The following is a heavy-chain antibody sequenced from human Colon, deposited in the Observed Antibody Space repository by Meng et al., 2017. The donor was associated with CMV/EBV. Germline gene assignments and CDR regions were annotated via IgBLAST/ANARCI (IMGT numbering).Heavy chain of an antibody. CDR3: ARGNGDHRFDY. J-gene: IGHJ4*02. D-gene: IGHD2-8*01. CDR1: ATRMNSAGSA. V-gene: IGHV4-30-2*01. CDR2: VYTTGST. Sequence: AGSATRMNSAGSAWTLMRLPPGMGLECIGNVYTTGSTFYNPSLKSRVTISVDVSKNQFSLQLRSVTAADTAVYYCARGNGDHRFDYWGQGTLVTVSS.